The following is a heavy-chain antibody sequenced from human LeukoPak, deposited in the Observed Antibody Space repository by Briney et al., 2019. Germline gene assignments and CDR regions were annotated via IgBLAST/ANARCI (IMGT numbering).Heavy chain of an antibody. J-gene: IGHJ4*02. CDR3: ANDAQRGFDYSNSLEH. CDR1: GLHCNHCG. V-gene: IGHV3-33*06. CDR2: IWSDATNE. Sequence: GGSLRLSCEASGLHCNHCGVHGVRQAPGKGLEWVAVIWSDATNEYYADSVKGRFTISRDNFKKTVSLQMNSLRAEDTAVYYLANDAQRGFDYSNSLEHWGQGSLVTVSS. D-gene: IGHD4-11*01.